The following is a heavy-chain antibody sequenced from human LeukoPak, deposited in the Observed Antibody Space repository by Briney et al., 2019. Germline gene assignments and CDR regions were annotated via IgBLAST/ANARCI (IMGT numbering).Heavy chain of an antibody. V-gene: IGHV3-9*01. Sequence: GGSLRLSCAASGFTFDDYAMHWVRQAPGKGLEWVSGISWNSGSIGYADSVKGRFTISRDNAKNSLYLQMNSLRAEDTALYYCAKDMKYGSGSLSVDYWGQGTLVTVSS. CDR1: GFTFDDYA. CDR2: ISWNSGSI. CDR3: AKDMKYGSGSLSVDY. J-gene: IGHJ4*02. D-gene: IGHD3-10*01.